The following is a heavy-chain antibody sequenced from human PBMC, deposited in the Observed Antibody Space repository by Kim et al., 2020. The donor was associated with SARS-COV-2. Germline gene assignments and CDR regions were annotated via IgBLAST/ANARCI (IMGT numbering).Heavy chain of an antibody. J-gene: IGHJ6*03. CDR3: ARVRTRTYYYYMDV. CDR2: IYHSGST. D-gene: IGHD3-10*01. V-gene: IGHV4-30-2*01. CDR1: GGSISSGGYS. Sequence: SETLSLTCAVSGGSISSGGYSWSWIRQPPGKGLEWIGYIYHSGSTYYNPSLKSRVTISVDRSKNQFSLKLSSVTAADTAVYYCARVRTRTYYYYMDVWGKGTTVTVSS.